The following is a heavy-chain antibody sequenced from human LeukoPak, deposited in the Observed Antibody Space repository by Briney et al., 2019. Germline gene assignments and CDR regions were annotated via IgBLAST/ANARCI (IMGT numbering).Heavy chain of an antibody. Sequence: GGSLRLSCAASGFTFSSYCMDWVRQTPGKGLEWVSSISSSSSYIYYADSVKGRFTISRDNAKNSLYLRMNSLRAGDTGVYYCAPSDSSGYPTNWGQGTLVTVSS. V-gene: IGHV3-21*01. CDR3: APSDSSGYPTN. CDR1: GFTFSSYC. CDR2: ISSSSSYI. D-gene: IGHD3-22*01. J-gene: IGHJ4*02.